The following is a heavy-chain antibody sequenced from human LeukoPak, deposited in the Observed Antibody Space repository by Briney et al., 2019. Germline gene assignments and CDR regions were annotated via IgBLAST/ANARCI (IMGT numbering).Heavy chain of an antibody. CDR2: ISGSGGST. Sequence: PGGSLRLSCAASGFTFSSYAMSWVRQAPGKGLEWVSAISGSGGSTHYADSAKGRFTISRDNSKNTLYLQMNSLRAEDTAVYYCAKDRRFRYYGMDVWGQGTTVTVSS. V-gene: IGHV3-23*01. J-gene: IGHJ6*02. CDR1: GFTFSSYA. CDR3: AKDRRFRYYGMDV.